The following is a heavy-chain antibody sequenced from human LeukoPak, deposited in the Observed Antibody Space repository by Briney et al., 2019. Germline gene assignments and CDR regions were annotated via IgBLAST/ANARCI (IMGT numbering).Heavy chain of an antibody. V-gene: IGHV3-30*02. CDR3: AKDRGAYCSSTSCSEYFQH. Sequence: GGSLRLSCAASGFTFSSYGMHWVRQAPGKGLEWVAFIRYDGSSKYYADSVKGRFTISRDNSKNTLYLQMNSLRAEDTAVYYCAKDRGAYCSSTSCSEYFQHWGQGTLVTVSS. CDR1: GFTFSSYG. CDR2: IRYDGSSK. D-gene: IGHD2-2*01. J-gene: IGHJ1*01.